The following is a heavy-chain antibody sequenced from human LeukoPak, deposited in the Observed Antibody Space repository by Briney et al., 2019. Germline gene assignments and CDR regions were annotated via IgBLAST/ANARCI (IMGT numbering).Heavy chain of an antibody. CDR1: GGTFSSYA. V-gene: IGHV1-69*13. Sequence: ASVKVSCKASGGTFSSYAISWVRQAPGQWLEWMGGIIPIFGTANYAQKFHGRVTITADESTSTAYMELSSLRSEDTAVYYCARRGLWGYYSDYWGQGTLVTVSS. CDR2: IIPIFGTA. CDR3: ARRGLWGYYSDY. J-gene: IGHJ4*02. D-gene: IGHD2-8*02.